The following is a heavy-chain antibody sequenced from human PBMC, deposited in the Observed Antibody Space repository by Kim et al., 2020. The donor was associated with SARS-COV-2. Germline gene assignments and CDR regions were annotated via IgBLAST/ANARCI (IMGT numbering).Heavy chain of an antibody. D-gene: IGHD5-18*01. Sequence: GGSLRLSCVASGFTFDTYAMSWVRQAPGKGLEWVSVISGGALNNFYAYAVRGRFTITRANSNATLSLQMHMLSEENTAPYYCSKMVVMDGYNSFYYYA. CDR3: SKMVVMDGYNSFYYYA. CDR1: GFTFDTYA. CDR2: ISGGALNN. V-gene: IGHV3-23*01. J-gene: IGHJ6*01.